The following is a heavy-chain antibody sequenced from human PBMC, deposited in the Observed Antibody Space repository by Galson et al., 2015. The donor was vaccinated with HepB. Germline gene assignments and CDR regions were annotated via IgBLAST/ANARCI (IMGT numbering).Heavy chain of an antibody. Sequence: SLTCTVSGGSISSYYWSWIRQPAGKGLEWIGRIYTSGSTNYNPSLKSRVTMSVDTSKNQFSLKLSSVTAADTAVYYCARDSVNTMVRGVIRFDYWGQGTLVTVSS. CDR1: GGSISSYY. V-gene: IGHV4-4*07. J-gene: IGHJ4*02. D-gene: IGHD3-10*01. CDR3: ARDSVNTMVRGVIRFDY. CDR2: IYTSGST.